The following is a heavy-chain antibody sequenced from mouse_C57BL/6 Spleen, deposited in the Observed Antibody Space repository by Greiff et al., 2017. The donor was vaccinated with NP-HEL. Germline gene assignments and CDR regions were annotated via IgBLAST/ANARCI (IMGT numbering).Heavy chain of an antibody. CDR2: IRSKSNNYAT. CDR3: VRLYYGSSHYAMDY. J-gene: IGHJ4*01. D-gene: IGHD1-1*01. Sequence: EVMLVESGGGLVQPKGSLKLSCAASGFSFNTYAMNWVRQAPGKGLEWVARIRSKSNNYATYYADSVKDRFTISRDDSESMLYLQMNNLKTEDTAMYYCVRLYYGSSHYAMDYWGQGTSVTVSS. V-gene: IGHV10-1*01. CDR1: GFSFNTYA.